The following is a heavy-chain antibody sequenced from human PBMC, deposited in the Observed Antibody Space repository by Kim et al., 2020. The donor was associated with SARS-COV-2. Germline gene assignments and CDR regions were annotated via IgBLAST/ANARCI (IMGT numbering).Heavy chain of an antibody. CDR2: IWYDGSNK. CDR3: AKELYGSESYYTSYYGRDV. CDR1: GFTFSSYG. V-gene: IGHV3-33*06. J-gene: IGHJ6*02. Sequence: GGSLRLSCAASGFTFSSYGMHWVRQAPGKGLEWVADIWYDGSNKYYADSVKGRFTISRDNSKNTLYLQMNSLRAEDTAVYYCAKELYGSESYYTSYYGRDVWGQGPADTVS. D-gene: IGHD3-10*01.